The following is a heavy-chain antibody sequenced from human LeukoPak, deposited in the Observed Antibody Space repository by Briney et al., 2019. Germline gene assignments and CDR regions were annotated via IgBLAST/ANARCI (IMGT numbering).Heavy chain of an antibody. V-gene: IGHV3-7*01. Sequence: GGSLRLSCAATGFTFRKHWMSWVRQAIGKGLECVAKINEDGSEKHYVDSVKGRFTISRDNSKNTLYLQMNSLRAEDTAVYYCAKDKRFGEFWYFDLWGRGTLVTVSS. CDR3: AKDKRFGEFWYFDL. CDR2: INEDGSEK. CDR1: GFTFRKHW. D-gene: IGHD3-10*01. J-gene: IGHJ2*01.